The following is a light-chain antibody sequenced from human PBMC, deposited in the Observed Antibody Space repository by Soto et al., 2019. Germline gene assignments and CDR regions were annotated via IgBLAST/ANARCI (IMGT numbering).Light chain of an antibody. V-gene: IGKV1-39*01. CDR1: QSIAGY. Sequence: DIQMTQSPSSLSASVGDRVTITCRASQSIAGYLNWYQQKPGKAPKLLIYAASTLQNGVPLKFSGSGAGTDFSLTISSLQPEDFATYYCQQSYSTPLTFGGGTKVEIK. J-gene: IGKJ4*01. CDR2: AAS. CDR3: QQSYSTPLT.